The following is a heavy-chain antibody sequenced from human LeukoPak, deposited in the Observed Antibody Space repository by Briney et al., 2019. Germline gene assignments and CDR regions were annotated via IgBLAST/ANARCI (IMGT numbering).Heavy chain of an antibody. Sequence: ASVKVSCKASGYTFTSYAMNWVRQAPGQGLEWMGWINTNTGNPTYAQGFTGRFVFSLDTSVSTAYLQISSLKAEDTAVYYCARDRSRVRARPPHNNWFDPWGQGTLVTVSS. CDR1: GYTFTSYA. CDR3: ARDRSRVRARPPHNNWFDP. CDR2: INTNTGNP. D-gene: IGHD3-10*01. J-gene: IGHJ5*02. V-gene: IGHV7-4-1*02.